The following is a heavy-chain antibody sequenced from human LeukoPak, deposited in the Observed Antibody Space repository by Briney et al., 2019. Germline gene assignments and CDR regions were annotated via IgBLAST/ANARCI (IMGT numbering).Heavy chain of an antibody. J-gene: IGHJ3*02. CDR2: INPNSGGT. Sequence: ASVRVYCKASGYTFTGYYMHWVRQAPGQGLEWMGWINPNSGGTNYAQKFQGRVTMTRDTSISTAYMELSRLRSDDTAVYYCARRRWADAFDIWGQGTIATVSS. CDR1: GYTFTGYY. D-gene: IGHD4-23*01. V-gene: IGHV1-2*02. CDR3: ARRRWADAFDI.